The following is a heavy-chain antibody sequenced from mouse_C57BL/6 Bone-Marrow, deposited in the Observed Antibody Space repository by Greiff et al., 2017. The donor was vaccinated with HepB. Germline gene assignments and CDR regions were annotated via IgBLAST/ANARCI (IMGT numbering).Heavy chain of an antibody. V-gene: IGHV1-82*01. CDR2: IYPGDGDT. CDR1: GYAFSSSW. J-gene: IGHJ4*01. D-gene: IGHD1-1*01. Sequence: QVQLKQSGPELVKPGASVKISCKASGYAFSSSWMNWVKQRPGKGLEWIGRIYPGDGDTNYTGKFKGKATLTADKSSSTAYMQLSSLTSEDSAVYFCARGRDYYGRGDYYAMDYWGQGTSVTVSS. CDR3: ARGRDYYGRGDYYAMDY.